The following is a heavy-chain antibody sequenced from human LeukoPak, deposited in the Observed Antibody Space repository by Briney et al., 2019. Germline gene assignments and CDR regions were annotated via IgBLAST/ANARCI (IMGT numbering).Heavy chain of an antibody. CDR1: GYTFTSYY. D-gene: IGHD6-6*01. CDR3: ATGPSSGYYFDY. CDR2: INPSGGST. V-gene: IGHV1-46*01. J-gene: IGHJ4*02. Sequence: GASVTVSCKASGYTFTSYYMHWVRQAPGQGLEWMGIINPSGGSTSYAQKFQGRVTMTRDMSTSTVYMELSSLRSEDTAVYYCATGPSSGYYFDYWGQGTLVTVSS.